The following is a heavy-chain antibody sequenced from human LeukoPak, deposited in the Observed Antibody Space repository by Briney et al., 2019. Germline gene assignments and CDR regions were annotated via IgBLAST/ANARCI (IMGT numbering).Heavy chain of an antibody. CDR1: GGSFSGYY. J-gene: IGHJ6*02. CDR3: GRTTTTVIRDYYYYGMDV. CDR2: INHCGST. Sequence: SETLSLTCAVYGGSFSGYYWSWIRQPPGKGLEWIGEINHCGSTNSNPSLKRRVTISVDPSKNQYSLKLSSLAAAAAAVYYCGRTTTTVIRDYYYYGMDVWGQGATVTVSS. D-gene: IGHD4-11*01. V-gene: IGHV4-34*01.